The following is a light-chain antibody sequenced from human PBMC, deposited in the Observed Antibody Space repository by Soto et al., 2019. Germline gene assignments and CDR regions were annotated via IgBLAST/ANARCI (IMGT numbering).Light chain of an antibody. CDR1: QSVSSSY. Sequence: EIVLTQSPGTLSLSPGERATLSCRASQSVSSSYLAWYQQKPGQAPRLLLYGASSRATGIPDRFSGSGSGPDFTLTLSRLEPDDFAVYYCQQYGSSPWTFGQGTKVDIK. J-gene: IGKJ1*01. CDR2: GAS. CDR3: QQYGSSPWT. V-gene: IGKV3-20*01.